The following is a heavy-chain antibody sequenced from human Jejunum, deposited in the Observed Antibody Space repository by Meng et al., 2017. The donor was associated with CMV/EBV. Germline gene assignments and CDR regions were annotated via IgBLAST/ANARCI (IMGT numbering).Heavy chain of an antibody. Sequence: VSCKASGVTFSSYNLSWVTQAPGQGLEWVGRIMTVLGTTYYAEKFRGRVTITADKSTSTVYMEINSLTSEDTAVYFCARDAGPSTDWGQGTLVTVSS. CDR2: IMTVLGTT. D-gene: IGHD2-8*02. J-gene: IGHJ4*02. CDR1: GVTFSSYN. V-gene: IGHV1-69*08. CDR3: ARDAGPSTD.